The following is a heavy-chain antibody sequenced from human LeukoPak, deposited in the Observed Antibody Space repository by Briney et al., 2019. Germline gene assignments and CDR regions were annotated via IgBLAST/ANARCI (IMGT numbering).Heavy chain of an antibody. J-gene: IGHJ6*02. Sequence: GGSLRLSCAASGFTFSSYAMHWVRQAPGKGLEWVAVISYDGSNKYCADSVKGRFTISRDNSKNTLYLQMNSLRAEDTAVYYCARRPMVTYYYYYGMDVWGQGTTVTVSS. V-gene: IGHV3-30-3*01. CDR3: ARRPMVTYYYYYGMDV. D-gene: IGHD5-18*01. CDR2: ISYDGSNK. CDR1: GFTFSSYA.